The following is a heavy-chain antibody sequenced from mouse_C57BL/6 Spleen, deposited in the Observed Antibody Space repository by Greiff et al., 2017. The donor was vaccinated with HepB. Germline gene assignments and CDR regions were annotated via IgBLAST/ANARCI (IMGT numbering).Heavy chain of an antibody. CDR2: IYPGSGNT. Sequence: QVQLQQSGAELVRPGASVKLSCKASGYTFTDYYINWVKQRPGQGLEWIARIYPGSGNTYYNEKFKGKATLTAEKSSSTAYMQLSSLTSEDSAVYFCARGAYYYGSSYYFDYWGQGTTLTVSS. D-gene: IGHD1-1*01. V-gene: IGHV1-76*01. CDR1: GYTFTDYY. CDR3: ARGAYYYGSSYYFDY. J-gene: IGHJ2*01.